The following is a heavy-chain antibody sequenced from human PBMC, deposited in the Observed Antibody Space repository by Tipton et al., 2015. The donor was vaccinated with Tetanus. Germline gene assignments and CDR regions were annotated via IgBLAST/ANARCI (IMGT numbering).Heavy chain of an antibody. V-gene: IGHV1-46*01. J-gene: IGHJ6*02. D-gene: IGHD4-17*01. CDR3: ARDPVMAVTTNYYGMDV. CDR2: INPSGGST. Sequence: QLVQSGAEVKKPGASVKVSCKASGYTFTSYYMHWVRQAPGQGLEWMGIINPSGGSTSYAQKFQGRVTMTRDTSTSTVYMELSSLRSEDTAVYYCARDPVMAVTTNYYGMDVWGQGTTVTVSS. CDR1: GYTFTSYY.